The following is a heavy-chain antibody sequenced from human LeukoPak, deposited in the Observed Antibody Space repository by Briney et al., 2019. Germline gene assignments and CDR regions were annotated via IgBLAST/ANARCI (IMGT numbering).Heavy chain of an antibody. D-gene: IGHD2-2*01. CDR1: GGSISSADYY. Sequence: SQTLSLTCTVSGGSISSADYYWSWIRQPPGKGLEWIGYIYYSGGTYYNPSLKSRVTISVDTSKNQFSLKLSSVTAADTAVYYAVSSTSDYYYYYMDVWGKGTTVTVSS. V-gene: IGHV4-30-4*01. CDR2: IYYSGGT. J-gene: IGHJ6*03. CDR3: VSSTSDYYYYYMDV.